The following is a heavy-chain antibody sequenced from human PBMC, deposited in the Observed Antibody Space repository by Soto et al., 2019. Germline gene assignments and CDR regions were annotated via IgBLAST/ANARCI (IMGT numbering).Heavy chain of an antibody. V-gene: IGHV3-30*19. CDR1: GFTFRSYV. CDR2: TSYDGSDK. J-gene: IGHJ1*01. CDR3: ERGGTTGGLDV. Sequence: QVQLVESGGGVVQPGTSLRVSCVGSGFTFRSYVIHWVRQAPGKGLEWVALTSYDGSDKYYGDSVRGRFTISRDNSRNTVYLQMDSLRLEDTALYYCERGGTTGGLDVWGQGTLVSVSS. D-gene: IGHD3-16*01.